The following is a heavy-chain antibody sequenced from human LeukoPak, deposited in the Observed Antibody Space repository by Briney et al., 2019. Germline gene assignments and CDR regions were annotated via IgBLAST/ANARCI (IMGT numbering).Heavy chain of an antibody. V-gene: IGHV4-34*01. CDR3: ARGYGSGTSHGWFDP. CDR1: GGSISSYY. Sequence: KSSETLSLTCTVPGGSISSYYWRWIRQPPGKGLEWIGEINHSGSTNYNPSLKSRVTISVDTSKNQFSLKLSSVTAADTAVYYCARGYGSGTSHGWFDPWGQGTLVTVSS. D-gene: IGHD3-10*01. CDR2: INHSGST. J-gene: IGHJ5*02.